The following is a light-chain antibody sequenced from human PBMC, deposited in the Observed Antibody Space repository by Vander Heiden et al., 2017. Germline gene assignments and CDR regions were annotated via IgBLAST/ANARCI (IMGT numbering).Light chain of an antibody. CDR1: HTMANY. V-gene: IGKV1-39*01. J-gene: IGKJ2*01. CDR2: DAS. CDR3: QQTYSTLYT. Sequence: DIQMTQSPSSLSASVGDRVTITCRASHTMANYLNWYQQKPGKAPQLLIYDASNLKRGVPSRFSGSGSHTDFTLTISSLQPEDFATYYCQQTYSTLYTFGQGTKLAIK.